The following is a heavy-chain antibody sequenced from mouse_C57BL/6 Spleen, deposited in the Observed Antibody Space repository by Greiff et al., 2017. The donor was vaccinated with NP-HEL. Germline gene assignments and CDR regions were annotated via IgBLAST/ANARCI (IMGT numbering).Heavy chain of an antibody. D-gene: IGHD2-4*01. J-gene: IGHJ3*01. CDR2: ISYDGSN. Sequence: LQESGPGLVKPSQSLSLTCSVTGYSITSGYYWNWIRQFPGNKLEWMGYISYDGSNNYKPSLKNRISITRDTSKNQFFLKLNSVTTEDTATYYCAKGYDYDGFAYWGQGTLVTVSA. CDR1: GYSITSGYY. V-gene: IGHV3-6*01. CDR3: AKGYDYDGFAY.